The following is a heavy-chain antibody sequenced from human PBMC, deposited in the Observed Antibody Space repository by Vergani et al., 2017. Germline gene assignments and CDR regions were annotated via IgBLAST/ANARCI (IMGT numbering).Heavy chain of an antibody. CDR1: GFTFGTYS. V-gene: IGHV3-21*06. CDR3: TRDSTRVKDHDAFDF. CDR2: ISSVSRYI. Sequence: EVQLLESGGGLVQPGGSLRLSCAASGFTFGTYSMNWVRQAPGEGLEWVSSISSVSRYINQPDSMKGRFTVSRDNAKNSLYLQMDSLRAEDTAMYYCTRDSTRVKDHDAFDFWGQGTMVTVSS. D-gene: IGHD1-1*01. J-gene: IGHJ3*01.